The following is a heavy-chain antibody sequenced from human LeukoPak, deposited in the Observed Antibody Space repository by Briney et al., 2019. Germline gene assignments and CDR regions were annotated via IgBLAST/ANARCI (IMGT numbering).Heavy chain of an antibody. CDR1: GYTFTGYY. Sequence: ASVKVSFKASGYTFTGYYMHWVRQAPGQGLEWMGWIKPNSEAKYSQKFQGRVTMIRDTSTSTLYMELNRLTSDDTAVYYCARERDSSGYSPLDPWGQGTLVTVSS. CDR2: IKPNSEA. D-gene: IGHD3-22*01. CDR3: ARERDSSGYSPLDP. J-gene: IGHJ5*02. V-gene: IGHV1-2*02.